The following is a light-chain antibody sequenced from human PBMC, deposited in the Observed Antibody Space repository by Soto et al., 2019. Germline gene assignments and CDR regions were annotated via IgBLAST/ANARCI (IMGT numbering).Light chain of an antibody. J-gene: IGLJ2*01. V-gene: IGLV2-23*01. CDR3: CSYAGDYTGV. CDR2: EAS. Sequence: QSVLTQPASVSGSPGQSITISCTGSSNNVGRYNLDSWYQQHPGKAPKLMIYEASKRPSGVSNRFSGSKSGNTASLTISGLQAEDEADYYCCSYAGDYTGVFGGGTKLTVL. CDR1: SNNVGRYNL.